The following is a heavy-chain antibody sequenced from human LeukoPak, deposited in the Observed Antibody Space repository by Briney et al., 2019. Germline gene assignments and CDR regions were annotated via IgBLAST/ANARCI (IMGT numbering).Heavy chain of an antibody. D-gene: IGHD1-1*01. V-gene: IGHV4-34*01. CDR1: GGSFSGYY. CDR3: ARGGQLERRLSHYYYYMDV. J-gene: IGHJ6*03. CDR2: INHSGST. Sequence: SETLSLTCAVYGGSFSGYYWSWIRQPPGKGLEWIGEINHSGSTNYNPSLKSRVTISVDTSKNQFSLKLSSVTAADTAVYYCARGGQLERRLSHYYYYMDVWGKGTTVTVSS.